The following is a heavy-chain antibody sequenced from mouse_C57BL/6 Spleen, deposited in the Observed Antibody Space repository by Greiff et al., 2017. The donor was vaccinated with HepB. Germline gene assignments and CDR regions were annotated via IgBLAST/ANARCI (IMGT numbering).Heavy chain of an antibody. CDR1: GFTFSNYW. CDR3: TDSYWYFDV. V-gene: IGHV6-3*01. J-gene: IGHJ1*03. CDR2: IRLKSDNYAT. Sequence: EVQLQQSGGGLVQPGGSMKLSCVASGFTFSNYWMNWVRHSPEKGLEWVAQIRLKSDNYATHYAESVKGRFTISRDDSKSSVYLQMNNLRAEDTGIYYCTDSYWYFDVWGTGTTVTVSS.